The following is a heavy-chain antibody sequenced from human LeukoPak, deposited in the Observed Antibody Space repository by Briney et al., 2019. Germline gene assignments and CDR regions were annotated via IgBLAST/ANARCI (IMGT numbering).Heavy chain of an antibody. Sequence: GGSLRLSCAASGFTFSSYWMSWVRQAPGKGLEWVANIKQDGSGKYYVDSVKGRFTISRGNAKNSLYLQMNSLRAEDTAVYYCARGSGSYSAVDYWGQGTLVTVSS. CDR3: ARGSGSYSAVDY. CDR2: IKQDGSGK. V-gene: IGHV3-7*01. J-gene: IGHJ4*02. D-gene: IGHD1-26*01. CDR1: GFTFSSYW.